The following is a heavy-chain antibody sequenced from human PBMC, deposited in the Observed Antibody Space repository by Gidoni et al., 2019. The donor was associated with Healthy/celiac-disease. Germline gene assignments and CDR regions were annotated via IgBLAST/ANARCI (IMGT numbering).Heavy chain of an antibody. CDR2: IRSKSYGGTT. CDR3: TSSPGGRTIYYGMDV. CDR1: GFTFGDYA. Sequence: EVQLVESGGGLVQQGRSLSLSCTASGFTFGDYAMSWVRQPQGKGLECVVFIRSKSYGGTTEYAASVKGRLTISRDDSKSIAYLQMNSLKTEDTAVYYCTSSPGGRTIYYGMDVWGQGTTVTVSS. J-gene: IGHJ6*02. D-gene: IGHD3-3*01. V-gene: IGHV3-49*04.